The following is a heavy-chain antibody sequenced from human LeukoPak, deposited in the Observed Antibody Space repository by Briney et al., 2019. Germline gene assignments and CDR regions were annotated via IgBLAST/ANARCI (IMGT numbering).Heavy chain of an antibody. V-gene: IGHV1-8*01. CDR3: TRGSLSGSSRDY. Sequence: ASVRVSCKASGYTFTGYDINWVRQATGQGLEWMGWMNPYTGDTGYEQKFQGRVTMTRNTSIDTAYMELSGLRSEDTAVYYCTRGSLSGSSRDYWGQGTLVTVSS. J-gene: IGHJ4*02. D-gene: IGHD1-26*01. CDR1: GYTFTGYD. CDR2: MNPYTGDT.